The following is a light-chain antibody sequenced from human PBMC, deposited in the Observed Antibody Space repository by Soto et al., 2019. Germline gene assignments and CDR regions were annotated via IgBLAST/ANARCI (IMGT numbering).Light chain of an antibody. CDR2: SAS. V-gene: IGKV3-15*01. CDR1: QSVNNN. Sequence: EIVMTQSPVTLSVSPGERATLSCTASQSVNNNVAWYQQKPGHTPRLLIYSASIGATGTPARFSGSGSGSDFNLPLRRLQSGDFSVYYCQQYNKWPLTFGPGTKVDIK. J-gene: IGKJ3*01. CDR3: QQYNKWPLT.